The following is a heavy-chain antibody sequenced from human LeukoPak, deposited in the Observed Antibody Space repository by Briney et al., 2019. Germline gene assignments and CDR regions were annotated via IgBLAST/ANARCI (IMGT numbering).Heavy chain of an antibody. V-gene: IGHV4-39*01. CDR2: IYYSGSA. CDR3: AIRLWFGELLYDY. D-gene: IGHD3-10*01. CDR1: GGSISSSSYY. Sequence: SETLSLTCTVSGGSISSSSYYWGWIRQPPGKGLEWIGSIYYSGSAYYNPSLKSRVTISVDTSKNQFSLKLSSVTAADTAVYYCAIRLWFGELLYDYWGQGTLVTVSS. J-gene: IGHJ4*02.